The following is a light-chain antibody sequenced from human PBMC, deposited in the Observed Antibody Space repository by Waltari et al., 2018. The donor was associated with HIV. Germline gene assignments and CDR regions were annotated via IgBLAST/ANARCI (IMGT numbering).Light chain of an antibody. CDR2: EVN. J-gene: IGLJ1*01. V-gene: IGLV2-23*02. Sequence: QSALTQPASVSGSLGQSLSISCSGSSSDLGLYNLFSWYQVSPGKAPKLIIHEVNKRPSGVSDRFSGSKSGKTASLTISGLQTEDEADYYCCSYAGDSNYVFGTGTKVTVL. CDR3: CSYAGDSNYV. CDR1: SSDLGLYNL.